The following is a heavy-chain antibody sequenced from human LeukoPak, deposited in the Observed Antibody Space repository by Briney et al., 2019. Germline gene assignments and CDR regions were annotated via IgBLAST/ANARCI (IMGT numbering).Heavy chain of an antibody. CDR3: ARLRVDYYYYGMDV. D-gene: IGHD3-3*01. CDR1: GFTFSSYW. V-gene: IGHV3-53*01. J-gene: IGHJ6*02. Sequence: GGSLRLSCAASGFTFSSYWMHWVRQAPGKGLEWVSVIYSGGSTYYADSVKGRFTISRDNSKNTLYLQMNSLRAEDTAVYYCARLRVDYYYYGMDVWGQGTTVTVSS. CDR2: IYSGGST.